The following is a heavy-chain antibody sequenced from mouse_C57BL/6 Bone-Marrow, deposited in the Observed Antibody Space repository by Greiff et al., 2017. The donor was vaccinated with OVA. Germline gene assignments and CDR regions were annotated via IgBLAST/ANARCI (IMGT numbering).Heavy chain of an antibody. D-gene: IGHD2-3*01. J-gene: IGHJ3*01. V-gene: IGHV1-59*01. CDR2: IDPSDSYT. Sequence: QDQLQQPGAELVRPGTSVKLSCKASGYTFTSYWMHWVKQRPGQGLEWIGVIDPSDSYTNYNQKFKGKATLTVDTSSSTAYMQLSSLTSEDSAVYYCARDGYYPFAYWGQGTLVTVSA. CDR1: GYTFTSYW. CDR3: ARDGYYPFAY.